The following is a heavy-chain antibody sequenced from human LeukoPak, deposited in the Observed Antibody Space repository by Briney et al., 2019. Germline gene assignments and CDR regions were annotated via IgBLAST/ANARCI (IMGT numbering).Heavy chain of an antibody. D-gene: IGHD3-16*01. J-gene: IGHJ3*02. Sequence: SETLSLTCAVYGGSFSGYYWSWIRPPPGKGLEWIGEINHSGSTNYNPSLKSRVTISVDTSKNQFSLKLSSVTAADTAVYYCARGDYDRDIWGQGTMVTVSS. CDR3: ARGDYDRDI. CDR1: GGSFSGYY. CDR2: INHSGST. V-gene: IGHV4-34*01.